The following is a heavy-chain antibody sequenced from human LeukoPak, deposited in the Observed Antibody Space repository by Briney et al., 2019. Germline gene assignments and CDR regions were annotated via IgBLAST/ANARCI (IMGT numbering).Heavy chain of an antibody. CDR3: ARDHDLTGTYEYLKY. V-gene: IGHV1-69*06. CDR1: GGNFNTFA. J-gene: IGHJ1*01. CDR2: IIPIFGTG. D-gene: IGHD7-27*01. Sequence: SVKVSCKASGGNFNTFAISWVRQAPGQGLEWMGGIIPIFGTGNYAQKFQGRVTNTADKSTNTAYMELSSLKSEDTAVYYCARDHDLTGTYEYLKYWGQGTLVAVSS.